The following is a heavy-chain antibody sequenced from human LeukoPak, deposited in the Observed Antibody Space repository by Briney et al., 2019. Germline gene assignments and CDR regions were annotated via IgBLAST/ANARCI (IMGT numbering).Heavy chain of an antibody. D-gene: IGHD3-9*01. CDR2: ISVYNGNT. V-gene: IGHV1-18*01. CDR3: ARARVERYFEWSHHYYYYMDV. Sequence: AASVKVSCKASGYTFTSYGISWVRQAPGQGLEWMGWISVYNGNTNYAQKLQGRVTMTTDTSTSTDYMELRSLRSDDTAVYYCARARVERYFEWSHHYYYYMDVWGKGTTVTISS. J-gene: IGHJ6*03. CDR1: GYTFTSYG.